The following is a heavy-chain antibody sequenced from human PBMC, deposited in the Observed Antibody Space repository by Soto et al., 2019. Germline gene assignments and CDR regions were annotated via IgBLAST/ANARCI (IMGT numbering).Heavy chain of an antibody. D-gene: IGHD6-13*01. Sequence: GASVKVSCKASGYTFTSYGISWVRQEPGQGLEWMGWISAYNGDTNYAQKLQGRVTMTTDTSTSTAHMELRSLRSDDTAVYYCARERGAAAGLHDAFDIWGQGTMVTVSS. J-gene: IGHJ3*02. CDR3: ARERGAAAGLHDAFDI. V-gene: IGHV1-18*01. CDR2: ISAYNGDT. CDR1: GYTFTSYG.